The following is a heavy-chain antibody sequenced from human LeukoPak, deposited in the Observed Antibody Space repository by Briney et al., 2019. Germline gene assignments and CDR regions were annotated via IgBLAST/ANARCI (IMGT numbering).Heavy chain of an antibody. CDR2: IYTSGST. Sequence: SETLSLTCTVSGGSISSYYWSWIRQPPGKGLEWIGRIYTSGSTNYNPSLKSRVTMSVDTSKNQFSLKLSSVTAADTAVYYCAREVTVTPTLNFDYWGQGTLVTVSS. V-gene: IGHV4-4*07. CDR1: GGSISSYY. J-gene: IGHJ4*02. CDR3: AREVTVTPTLNFDY. D-gene: IGHD4-17*01.